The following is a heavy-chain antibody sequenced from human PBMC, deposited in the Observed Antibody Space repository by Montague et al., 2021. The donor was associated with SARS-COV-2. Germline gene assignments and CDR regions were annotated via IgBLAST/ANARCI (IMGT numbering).Heavy chain of an antibody. V-gene: IGHV4-61*02. CDR1: GGSISSGSYY. J-gene: IGHJ5*02. D-gene: IGHD3-9*01. CDR2: IYTSGST. Sequence: TLSLTCTVSGGSISSGSYYWGWIRQPAGKGLECIGRIYTSGSTNYNPSLKSRVTISVDTSKNQFSLKLSSVTAADTAVYYCAREWVYYDILTGYRNWFDPWGQGTLVTVSS. CDR3: AREWVYYDILTGYRNWFDP.